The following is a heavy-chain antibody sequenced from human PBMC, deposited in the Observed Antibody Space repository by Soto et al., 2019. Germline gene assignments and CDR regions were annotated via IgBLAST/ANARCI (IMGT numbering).Heavy chain of an antibody. Sequence: TLSLTCAISGDSVSSNSAAWNWIRQSPSRGLEWLGRTYYRSKWYNDYAVSVKSRITINPDTSKNQFSLQLNSVTPEDTAVYYCARKIAVAGNYYYYYGMDVWGQGTTVTVSS. V-gene: IGHV6-1*01. CDR2: TYYRSKWYN. J-gene: IGHJ6*02. D-gene: IGHD6-19*01. CDR1: GDSVSSNSAA. CDR3: ARKIAVAGNYYYYYGMDV.